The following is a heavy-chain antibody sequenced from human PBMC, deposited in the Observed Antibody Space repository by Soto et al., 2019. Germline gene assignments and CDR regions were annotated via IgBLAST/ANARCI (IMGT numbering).Heavy chain of an antibody. D-gene: IGHD3-10*01. CDR3: TRGAGFFYGVDV. CDR2: ISFSGSTI. CDR1: GFSFSDYE. Sequence: LRLSCAASGFSFSDYEMNWVRQAPGEGLEWIAHISFSGSTIYYADSVKGRFSISRDNSKNFLYLQMSGLRADDSAVYYCTRGAGFFYGVDVWGLGTTVTVSS. J-gene: IGHJ6*02. V-gene: IGHV3-48*03.